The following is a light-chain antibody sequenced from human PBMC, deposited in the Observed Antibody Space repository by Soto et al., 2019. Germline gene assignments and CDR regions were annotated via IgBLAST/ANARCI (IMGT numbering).Light chain of an antibody. J-gene: IGLJ2*01. CDR3: SSYTSSSTPHVV. Sequence: HSALTQPASVSGSPGQSITISCTGTSSDVGGYSYVSWYQQHPGKAPKLMIYDVSNRPSGVSNRFSGSKSGNTASLTISGLQAEDEADYYCSSYTSSSTPHVVFGGGTKLTVL. V-gene: IGLV2-14*01. CDR2: DVS. CDR1: SSDVGGYSY.